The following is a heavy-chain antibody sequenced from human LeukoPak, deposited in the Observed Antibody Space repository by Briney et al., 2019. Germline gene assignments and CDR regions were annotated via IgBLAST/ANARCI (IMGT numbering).Heavy chain of an antibody. J-gene: IGHJ6*02. Sequence: PSETLSLTCTVSGGSIRSSYYYWGWIRQPPGKGLEWIGSIYDSGSTYYNPSLKSRVTISVDTSKNQFSLKLSSVTAADTAVYYCARGRLKTDGMDVWGQGTTVTVSS. CDR3: ARGRLKTDGMDV. CDR2: IYDSGST. CDR1: GGSIRSSYYY. V-gene: IGHV4-39*01. D-gene: IGHD1-26*01.